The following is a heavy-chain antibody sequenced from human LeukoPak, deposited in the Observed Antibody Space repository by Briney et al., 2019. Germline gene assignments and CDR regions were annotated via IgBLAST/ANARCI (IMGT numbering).Heavy chain of an antibody. CDR2: VNSDRFST. CDR3: ARRTTGDDY. V-gene: IGHV3-74*03. J-gene: IGHJ4*02. CDR1: GFTFSRYW. Sequence: GGSLRLSCAAYGFTFSRYWMHWVRQAPGKGLVWVARVNSDRFSTTYADSVKGRFTISRDNAKNSLYLQMNSLRAEDTGVYYCARRTTGDDYWGQGTLVTVSS. D-gene: IGHD4-17*01.